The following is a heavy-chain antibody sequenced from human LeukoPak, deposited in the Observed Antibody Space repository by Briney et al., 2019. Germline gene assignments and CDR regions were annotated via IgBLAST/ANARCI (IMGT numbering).Heavy chain of an antibody. D-gene: IGHD6-19*01. V-gene: IGHV1-46*01. CDR3: ARDEVDYDSSGWPDY. J-gene: IGHJ4*02. CDR1: GYTFTSYY. CDR2: INPSGGST. Sequence: ASVKVSCKASGYTFTSYYMHWVRQAPGQGLEWMGIINPSGGSTSYAQKFQGRVTMTRDTSTSTVYMELSSLRSEDTAVYYCARDEVDYDSSGWPDYWGREPWSPSPQ.